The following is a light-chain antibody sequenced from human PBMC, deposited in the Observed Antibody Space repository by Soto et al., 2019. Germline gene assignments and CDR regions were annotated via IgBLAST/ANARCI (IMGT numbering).Light chain of an antibody. CDR2: GAS. J-gene: IGKJ4*01. CDR3: QQRSNWPLT. CDR1: QSVGTY. Sequence: EIVLTQSPGTLSLSPGERATLSCRASQSVGTYLAWYQQKPGQAPRLLIYGASSRATGIPDRFSGSGSGTDFTLTISSLEPEDFAVYYCQQRSNWPLTFGGGTKVEIK. V-gene: IGKV3-11*01.